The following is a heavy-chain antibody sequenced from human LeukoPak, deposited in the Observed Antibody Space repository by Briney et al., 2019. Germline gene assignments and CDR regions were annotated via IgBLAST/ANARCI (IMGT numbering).Heavy chain of an antibody. V-gene: IGHV4-34*01. CDR2: INHSGGT. J-gene: IGHJ6*03. CDR1: GGSFSAYH. CDR3: ARTTLGYYNVRRYYYYMDV. Sequence: SETLSLTCTVYGGSFSAYHWNWIRQPPGKGLEWIGAINHSGGTNYNPSLKSRVTISLDTSKNQFSLKLSAMTAADTAVYYCARTTLGYYNVRRYYYYMDVWGKGTTVTVSS. D-gene: IGHD3-9*01.